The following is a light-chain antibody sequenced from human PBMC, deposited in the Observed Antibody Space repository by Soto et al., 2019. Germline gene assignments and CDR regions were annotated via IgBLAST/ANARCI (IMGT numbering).Light chain of an antibody. CDR2: EVS. V-gene: IGLV2-8*01. Sequence: QSALTQPPSASGSHGQSVAISCTGTSSDVGGYDYVSWYQQHPGKAPQLLIYEVSKRPSGVPDRFSGSKSGNTASLTVSGLQAEDEADYYCSSYAGSNNYVFGTGTKLTVL. CDR1: SSDVGGYDY. CDR3: SSYAGSNNYV. J-gene: IGLJ1*01.